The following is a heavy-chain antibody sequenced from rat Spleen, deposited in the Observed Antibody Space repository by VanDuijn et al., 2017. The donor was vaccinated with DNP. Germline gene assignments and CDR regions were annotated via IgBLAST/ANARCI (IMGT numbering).Heavy chain of an antibody. CDR3: ARLTSGMIAYYLPY. J-gene: IGHJ2*01. V-gene: IGHV5-7*01. Sequence: EVQLVESGGGLVQPGRSLKLSCAASGFTYSDHYMAWVRQAPKEGLEWVATISTTGSGTYYPDSVKGRFAVSRDNTRSSLYLQMNSLKSEDTATNYCARLTSGMIAYYLPYWGQGVMVTVSS. CDR1: GFTYSDHY. D-gene: IGHD1-7*01. CDR2: ISTTGSGT.